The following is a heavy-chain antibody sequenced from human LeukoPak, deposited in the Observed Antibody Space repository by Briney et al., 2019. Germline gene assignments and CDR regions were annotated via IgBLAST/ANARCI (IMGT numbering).Heavy chain of an antibody. Sequence: SETLSLTCTVSGGSISGYYWSWIRQPPGKGLEWIGYIYYSGSTNYNPSLKSRVTISVDTSKNQFSLKLSSVTAADTAVYYCAREYYYDSSGYPWFDPWGQGTLVTVSS. J-gene: IGHJ5*02. CDR3: AREYYYDSSGYPWFDP. D-gene: IGHD3-22*01. CDR2: IYYSGST. CDR1: GGSISGYY. V-gene: IGHV4-59*01.